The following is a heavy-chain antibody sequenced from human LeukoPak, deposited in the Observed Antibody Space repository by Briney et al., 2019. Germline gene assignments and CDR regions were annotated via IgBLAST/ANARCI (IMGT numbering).Heavy chain of an antibody. J-gene: IGHJ5*02. CDR2: ISSSSSYI. D-gene: IGHD3-22*01. V-gene: IGHV3-21*01. CDR1: GFTFSSYS. CDR3: ARDTKVYYDSSDRPGRDWFDP. Sequence: GGSLRLSCAASGFTFSSYSMNWVRQAPGKGLEGVSSISSSSSYIYYADSVKGRFTIPRDNAKNSLYLQMNSLRAEDTAVYYCARDTKVYYDSSDRPGRDWFDPWGQGTLVTVSS.